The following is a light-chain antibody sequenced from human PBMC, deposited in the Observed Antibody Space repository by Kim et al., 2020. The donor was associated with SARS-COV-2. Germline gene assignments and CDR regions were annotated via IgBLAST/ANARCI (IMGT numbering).Light chain of an antibody. CDR2: AAS. Sequence: DIQLTQSPSFLSASVGDRVTITCRASQGIHNNLAWFHQKPGKAPTLLIYAASTLQSGVPSRFSGSGSGTEFTLTISSLQPEDFATYYCQHLNSYPLTFGGGTKLEI. V-gene: IGKV1-9*01. CDR3: QHLNSYPLT. CDR1: QGIHNN. J-gene: IGKJ4*01.